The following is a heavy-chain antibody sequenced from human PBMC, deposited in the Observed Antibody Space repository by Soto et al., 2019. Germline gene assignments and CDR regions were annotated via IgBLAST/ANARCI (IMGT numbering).Heavy chain of an antibody. J-gene: IGHJ6*02. V-gene: IGHV4-30-2*01. CDR2: IYHSGGT. Sequence: PSETLSLTCAVSGGSISSGGYSWTWIRQPPGKGLEWVGYIYHSGGTYYNPSLKSRATISVDRSKNQFSLKLSSVTAADTAMYYCARLISRRRQQLVLSSYYYYYGMDVWGQGTTVTVSS. CDR1: GGSISSGGYS. CDR3: ARLISRRRQQLVLSSYYYYYGMDV. D-gene: IGHD6-13*01.